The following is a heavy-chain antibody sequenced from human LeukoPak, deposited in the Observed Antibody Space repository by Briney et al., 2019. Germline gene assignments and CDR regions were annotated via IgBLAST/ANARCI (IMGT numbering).Heavy chain of an antibody. CDR1: GFTFSSYG. CDR3: AKEEGYCSGGSCYYSY. CDR2: IWYDGSKA. J-gene: IGHJ4*02. V-gene: IGHV3-33*06. D-gene: IGHD2-15*01. Sequence: GGSLRLSCAASGFTFSSYGIHWVRQAPGKGLEWVAVIWYDGSKAFYADSVKGRFTVSRDNSDNTLYLQMNSLRAEDTAVYYCAKEEGYCSGGSCYYSYWGQGTLVTVSS.